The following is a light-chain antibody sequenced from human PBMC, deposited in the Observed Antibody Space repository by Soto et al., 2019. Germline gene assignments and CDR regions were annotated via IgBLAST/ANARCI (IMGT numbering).Light chain of an antibody. J-gene: IGLJ1*01. V-gene: IGLV1-40*01. CDR3: QSYDSSLSAHYV. CDR2: GSR. Sequence: QSVLTQPPSLSGAPGQRVTISCTGSSSNIGAGHDVHWYQQLPGSAPKLLIYGSRNRPSGVPDRFSGSRSGTSASLAITGLQAEDEADYYCQSYDSSLSAHYVFGTGTKVTVL. CDR1: SSNIGAGHD.